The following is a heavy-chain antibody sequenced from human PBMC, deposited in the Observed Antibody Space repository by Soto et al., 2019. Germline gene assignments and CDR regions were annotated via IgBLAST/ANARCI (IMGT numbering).Heavy chain of an antibody. D-gene: IGHD6-13*01. Sequence: GGSLRLSCAASGFTFSSYSMNWVRQAPGKGLEWVSYISSSSSTIYYADSVKGRFTISRDNAKNSLYLQMNSLRAEDTAVYYCARDSVRQLVSYDFDYWGQGTLVTVSS. CDR1: GFTFSSYS. J-gene: IGHJ4*02. CDR2: ISSSSSTI. V-gene: IGHV3-48*01. CDR3: ARDSVRQLVSYDFDY.